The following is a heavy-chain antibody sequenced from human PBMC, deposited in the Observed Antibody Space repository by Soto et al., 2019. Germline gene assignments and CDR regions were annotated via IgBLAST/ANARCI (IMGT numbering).Heavy chain of an antibody. CDR2: MNPNSGNT. CDR1: GYTFTSYD. D-gene: IGHD3-22*01. V-gene: IGHV1-8*01. Sequence: ASVKVSCKASGYTFTSYDINWVRQATGQGLEWMGWMNPNSGNTGYAQKFQGRVTMTRNTSISTAYMELSSLRSEDTAVYYCAMFKPTYYYDSSGYRSWSYYGMDVWGQGTTVTVSS. J-gene: IGHJ6*02. CDR3: AMFKPTYYYDSSGYRSWSYYGMDV.